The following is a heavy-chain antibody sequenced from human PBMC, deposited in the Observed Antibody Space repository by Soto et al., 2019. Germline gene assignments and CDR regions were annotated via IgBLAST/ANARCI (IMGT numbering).Heavy chain of an antibody. D-gene: IGHD2-2*01. CDR1: GYTFTSYY. Sequence: GASVKVSCKASGYTFTSYYMHWVRQAPGQGLEWMGIINPSGGSTSYAQKFQGRVTMTRDTSTSTVYTELSSLRSEDTAVYYCARDLLGYCSSTSCGLGYWGQGTLVTVSS. V-gene: IGHV1-46*03. CDR2: INPSGGST. CDR3: ARDLLGYCSSTSCGLGY. J-gene: IGHJ4*02.